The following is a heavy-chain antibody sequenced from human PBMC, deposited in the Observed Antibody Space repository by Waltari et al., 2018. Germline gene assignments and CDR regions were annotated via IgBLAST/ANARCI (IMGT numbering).Heavy chain of an antibody. CDR1: GDSMSTTDV. V-gene: IGHV4-4*02. D-gene: IGHD5-12*01. CDR2: VRLSGKT. CDR3: ARDRGRGLYLDP. J-gene: IGHJ5*02. Sequence: QLQLQESGPGLVKPSGTLSLNCAVFGDSMSTTDVWNWVRQPPGKGLEWIGQVRLSGKTNSNPSFASRVSTSVDTYNNQFSLRVTSATAADTAVYYCARDRGRGLYLDPWGPGTLVTVSP.